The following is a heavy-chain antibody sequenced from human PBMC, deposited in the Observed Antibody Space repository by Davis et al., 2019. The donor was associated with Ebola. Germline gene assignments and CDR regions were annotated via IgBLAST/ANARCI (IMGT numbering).Heavy chain of an antibody. D-gene: IGHD3-16*01. Sequence: GESLKISCAASGFTFSGSAMHWVRQASWKGLEWVGRIRSKANSYATAYAASVKGRFTISRDDSKNTAYLQMNSLKTEDTAVYYCSGGGVVDYWGQGTLVTVSS. J-gene: IGHJ4*02. CDR3: SGGGVVDY. V-gene: IGHV3-73*01. CDR2: IRSKANSYAT. CDR1: GFTFSGSA.